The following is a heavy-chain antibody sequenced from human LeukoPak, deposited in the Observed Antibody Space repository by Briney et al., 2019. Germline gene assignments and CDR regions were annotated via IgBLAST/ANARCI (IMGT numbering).Heavy chain of an antibody. CDR2: MSFDGSDK. V-gene: IGHV3-30*18. Sequence: GGSLRLSCVGSGFTFRDYGMHWVRQAPGKGLEWVALMSFDGSDKYFADSVKGRFTISRDNSKNTLYLHMSNLRAEDTALYYFAKDRAGGNFPDPWGKEPLVTFSS. D-gene: IGHD3-16*01. CDR1: GFTFRDYG. CDR3: AKDRAGGNFPDP. J-gene: IGHJ5*02.